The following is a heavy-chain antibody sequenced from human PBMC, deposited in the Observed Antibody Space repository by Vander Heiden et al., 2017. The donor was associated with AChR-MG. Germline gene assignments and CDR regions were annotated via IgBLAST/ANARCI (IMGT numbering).Heavy chain of an antibody. Sequence: EVQLLESGGGLVQPGGSLRLSCTASGFNFGTYVMNYFRQAPQKGLEWVAGILGNGGKTYYADSVKGRFTISRDNSRQTLFLQMRNLRVEDTAIYYCAKDGPNNPWGQGVLVTVSA. CDR1: GFNFGTYV. J-gene: IGHJ5*02. CDR3: AKDGPNNP. CDR2: ILGNGGKT. V-gene: IGHV3-23*01.